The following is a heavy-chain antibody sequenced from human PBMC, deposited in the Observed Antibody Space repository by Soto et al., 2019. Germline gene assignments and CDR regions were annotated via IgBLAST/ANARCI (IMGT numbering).Heavy chain of an antibody. Sequence: PGGSLRLSCAASGFTFSSYWMSWVRQAPGKGLEWVANIKQDGSEKYYVDSVKGRFTISRDNAKNSLYLQMNSLRAEDTAVYYCARVGSLVPAAMSKYMDVWGKGTTVTVSS. V-gene: IGHV3-7*01. D-gene: IGHD2-2*01. CDR3: ARVGSLVPAAMSKYMDV. J-gene: IGHJ6*03. CDR1: GFTFSSYW. CDR2: IKQDGSEK.